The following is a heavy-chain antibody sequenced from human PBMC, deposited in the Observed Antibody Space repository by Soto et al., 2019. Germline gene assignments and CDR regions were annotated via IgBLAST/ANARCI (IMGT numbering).Heavy chain of an antibody. V-gene: IGHV4-39*01. CDR2: IYYSGST. Sequence: SETLSLPYTVSCGSSSSSSYYWGWIRQPPGKGLEWIGSIYYSGSTYYNPSLKSRVTISVDTSKNQFSLKLSSVTAADTAVYYCGGNGMDVWGQGTTVTVSS. CDR1: CGSSSSSSYY. J-gene: IGHJ6*02. CDR3: GGNGMDV.